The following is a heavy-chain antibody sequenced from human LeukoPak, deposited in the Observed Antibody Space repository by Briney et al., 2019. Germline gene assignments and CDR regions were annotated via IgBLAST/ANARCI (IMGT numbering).Heavy chain of an antibody. CDR1: RFTFNDYS. Sequence: GGSLRLSCAASRFTFNDYSMNWVRQAPGKGLEWVSYISSGGSTIYYADSVKGRFTISRDNAKNSLYLQMNSLRDEDTAVYYCARDRGITGTTRTAHYYYYGMDVWGQGTTVTVSS. CDR3: ARDRGITGTTRTAHYYYYGMDV. D-gene: IGHD1-7*01. CDR2: ISSGGSTI. V-gene: IGHV3-48*02. J-gene: IGHJ6*02.